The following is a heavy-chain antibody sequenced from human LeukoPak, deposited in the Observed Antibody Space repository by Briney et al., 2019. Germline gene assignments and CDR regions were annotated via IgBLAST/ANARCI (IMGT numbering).Heavy chain of an antibody. Sequence: GGSLRLSCAASGFTFSSYAMSWVRQAPGEGLEWVSAISGSGGSTYYADSVKGRFTISRDNSKNTLYLQMNSLRAEDTAVYYCAKDQYILTGNFDYWGQGTLVTVSS. D-gene: IGHD3-9*01. J-gene: IGHJ4*02. CDR2: ISGSGGST. CDR3: AKDQYILTGNFDY. CDR1: GFTFSSYA. V-gene: IGHV3-23*01.